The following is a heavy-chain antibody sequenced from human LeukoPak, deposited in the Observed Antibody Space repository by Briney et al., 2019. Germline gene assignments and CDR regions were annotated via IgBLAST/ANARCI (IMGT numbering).Heavy chain of an antibody. CDR1: GYTFTSYG. CDR2: ISAYNGNT. V-gene: IGHV1-18*01. CDR3: ARVQWLAPQYYFDY. J-gene: IGHJ4*02. D-gene: IGHD6-19*01. Sequence: ASVKVSCKASGYTFTSYGISWVRQAPGQGLEWMGWISAYNGNTNYAQKFQGRVTMTRNTSISTAYMELSSLRSEDTAVYYCARVQWLAPQYYFDYWGQGTLVTVSS.